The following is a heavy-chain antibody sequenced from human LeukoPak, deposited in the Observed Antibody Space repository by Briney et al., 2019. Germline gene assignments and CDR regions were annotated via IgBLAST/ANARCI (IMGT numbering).Heavy chain of an antibody. V-gene: IGHV4-30-2*01. CDR1: GGSISSGGYS. J-gene: IGHJ4*02. CDR3: ARGKGGGYSYGSNFDY. D-gene: IGHD5-18*01. CDR2: IYHSGST. Sequence: SETLSLTCAVSGGSISSGGYSWSWIRQPPGKGLEWIGYIYHSGSTYYNPSLKSRVTISVDTSKNQFSLKLSSVTAADTAVYYCARGKGGGYSYGSNFDYWGQGTLVTVSS.